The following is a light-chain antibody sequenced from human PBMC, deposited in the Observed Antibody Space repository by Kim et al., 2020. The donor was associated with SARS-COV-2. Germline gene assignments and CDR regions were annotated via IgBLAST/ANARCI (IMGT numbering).Light chain of an antibody. V-gene: IGLV2-14*03. CDR3: CSYTSSDTSV. J-gene: IGLJ1*01. CDR1: SSDVGGYNS. Sequence: GQSITISCTGTSSDVGGYNSVSWYLQYPGKAPKLLIYDVSNRPSGGSYRFSGSKSGNTASLTISGLQAEDEGDYYCCSYTSSDTSVFGTGTKVTVL. CDR2: DVS.